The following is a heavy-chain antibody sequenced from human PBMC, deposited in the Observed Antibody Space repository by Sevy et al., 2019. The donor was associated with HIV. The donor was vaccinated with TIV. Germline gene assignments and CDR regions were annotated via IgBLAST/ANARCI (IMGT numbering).Heavy chain of an antibody. J-gene: IGHJ5*02. CDR2: IYYSGST. CDR3: AGDYDDCSSTSCYPRGWFDP. D-gene: IGHD2-2*01. V-gene: IGHV4-59*01. CDR1: GGSISSYY. Sequence: SETLSLTCTVSGGSISSYYWSWIRQPPGKGLEWIGYIYYSGSTNYNPSLKSRVTISVDTSKNQFSLKLSSVTAADTAVYYCAGDYDDCSSTSCYPRGWFDPWGQGTLVTVSS.